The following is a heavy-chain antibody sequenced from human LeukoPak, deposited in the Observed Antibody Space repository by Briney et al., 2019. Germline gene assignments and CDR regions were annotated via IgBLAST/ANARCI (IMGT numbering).Heavy chain of an antibody. V-gene: IGHV3-23*01. CDR2: ISGSGGST. CDR3: ARVSIVTVAGSNWFDP. CDR1: GFTFSSYA. Sequence: HPGGSLRLSCAASGFTFSSYAMSWVRQAPGKGLEWVSAISGSGGSTYYADSVKGRFTISRDNAKNSLYLQMNSLRVEDTAVYYCARVSIVTVAGSNWFDPWGQGTLVTVSS. D-gene: IGHD6-19*01. J-gene: IGHJ5*02.